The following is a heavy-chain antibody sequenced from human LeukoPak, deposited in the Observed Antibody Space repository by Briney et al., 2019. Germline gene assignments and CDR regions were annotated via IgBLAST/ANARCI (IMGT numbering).Heavy chain of an antibody. CDR3: ARANIDVAGAFDY. Sequence: ASVKVSCKASGYTFTTYSMNWVRQAPGQGLEWMGWINTNTGKTTYAQGFTGRFVFSLDTSVSTAYLQISSLTAEDTAVYYCARANIDVAGAFDYWGQGTLVTVSS. J-gene: IGHJ4*02. D-gene: IGHD6-19*01. CDR1: GYTFTTYS. V-gene: IGHV7-4-1*02. CDR2: INTNTGKT.